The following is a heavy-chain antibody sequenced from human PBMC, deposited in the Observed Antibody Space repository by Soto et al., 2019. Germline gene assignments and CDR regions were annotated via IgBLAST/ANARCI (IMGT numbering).Heavy chain of an antibody. CDR2: ISSSSSYI. D-gene: IGHD6-19*01. CDR3: ARRGAVAGYSLF. V-gene: IGHV3-21*01. Sequence: VQLVESGGGLVKPGGSLRLSCAASGFTFSSYSMNWVRQAPGKGLEWVSSISSSSSYIYYADSVKGRFTISRDNAKNSLYLQMNSLRAEDTAVYYCARRGAVAGYSLFGGQGTLVTVSS. J-gene: IGHJ4*02. CDR1: GFTFSSYS.